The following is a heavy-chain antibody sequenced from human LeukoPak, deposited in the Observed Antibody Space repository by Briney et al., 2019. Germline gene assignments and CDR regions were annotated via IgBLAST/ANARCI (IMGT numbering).Heavy chain of an antibody. J-gene: IGHJ4*02. D-gene: IGHD3-3*01. V-gene: IGHV4-59*12. CDR1: GGSISSYY. Sequence: SETLSLTCTVSGGSISSYYWSWIRQPPGKGLEWIGYIYYSGSTNYNPSLKSRVTISVDTSKNQFSLKLSSVTAADTAVYYCARAPQYYDFWSGYYIFDYWGQGTLVTVSS. CDR2: IYYSGST. CDR3: ARAPQYYDFWSGYYIFDY.